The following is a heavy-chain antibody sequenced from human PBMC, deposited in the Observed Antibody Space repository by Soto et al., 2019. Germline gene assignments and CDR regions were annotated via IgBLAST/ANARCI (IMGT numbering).Heavy chain of an antibody. CDR2: ISGSGGST. V-gene: IGHV3-23*01. J-gene: IGHJ4*02. CDR3: ANAYCTNGVCYTEGDY. Sequence: GSLRLSFAASGFTFSSYAMSWVRQAPGKGLEWVSAISGSGGSTYYADSVKGRFTISRDNSKNTLYPQMNSLRAEDTAVYYCANAYCTNGVCYTEGDYWGQGTLVTVSS. D-gene: IGHD2-8*01. CDR1: GFTFSSYA.